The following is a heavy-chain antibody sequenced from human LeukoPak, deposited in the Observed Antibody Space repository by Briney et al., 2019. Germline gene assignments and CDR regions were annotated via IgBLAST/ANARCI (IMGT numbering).Heavy chain of an antibody. CDR1: GYTFTLYY. J-gene: IGHJ4*02. V-gene: IGHV1-2*02. D-gene: IGHD4-17*01. Sequence: ASVTVSFMASGYTFTLYYMHWVRPAPGQGLEWMGWINPNSGGTNYAQRLQGRVTMTRDTSISTAYMELSRLRSDDTAVYYCALNDYGDGLGYWGQGTLVTVFS. CDR2: INPNSGGT. CDR3: ALNDYGDGLGY.